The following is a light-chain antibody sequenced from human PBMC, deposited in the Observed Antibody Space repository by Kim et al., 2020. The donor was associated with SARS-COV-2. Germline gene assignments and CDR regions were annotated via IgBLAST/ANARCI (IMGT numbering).Light chain of an antibody. V-gene: IGLV1-40*01. CDR1: NSKSGAGYE. CDR3: QSYDKILSASV. Sequence: GVTQTVPGSNSKSGAGYELNWYQPFPGTAPRLLIFGDSNRPSGVSDRFSGSQSGTSASLAITGLQAEDDADYYCQSYDKILSASVFGGGTKVTVL. CDR2: GDS. J-gene: IGLJ1*01.